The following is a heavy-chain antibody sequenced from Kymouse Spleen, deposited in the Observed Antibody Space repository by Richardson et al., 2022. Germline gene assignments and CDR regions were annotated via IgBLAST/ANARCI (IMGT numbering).Heavy chain of an antibody. D-gene: IGHD5-18,IGHD5-18*01. J-gene: IGHJ3*02. CDR3: ARFGYSYGHDAFDI. CDR2: IYYSGST. Sequence: QVQLQESGPGLVKPSETLSLTCTVSGGSISSYYWSWIRQPPGKGLEWIGYIYYSGSTNYNPSLKSRVTISVDTSKNQFSLKLSSVTAADTAVYYCARFGYSYGHDAFDIWGQGTMVTVSS. V-gene: IGHV4-59*01. CDR1: GGSISSYY.